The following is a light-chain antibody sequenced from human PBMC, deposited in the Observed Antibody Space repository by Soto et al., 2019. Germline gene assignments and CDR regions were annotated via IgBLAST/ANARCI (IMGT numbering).Light chain of an antibody. Sequence: IQLTQSPSSLSASVGDRVTITCRASQGISSYLAWYQQKPGKAPKLLIYAASTLQSGVPSRFSGSGSGTDFTLTVSSLQAEDFATYCCQQLNSYPLYTFGPGNKVHIK. CDR3: QQLNSYPLYT. CDR1: QGISSY. J-gene: IGKJ3*01. CDR2: AAS. V-gene: IGKV1-9*01.